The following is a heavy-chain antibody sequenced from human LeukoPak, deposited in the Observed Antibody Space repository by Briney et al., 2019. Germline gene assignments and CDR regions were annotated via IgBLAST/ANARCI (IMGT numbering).Heavy chain of an antibody. V-gene: IGHV3-66*01. D-gene: IGHD3-10*01. J-gene: IGHJ4*02. CDR2: IYSGGGT. CDR3: ASYNYYGSGSLFDY. Sequence: GGSLRLSCAASGFTFSSYAMSWVRQAPGKGLEWVSVIYSGGGTYYADSVKGRFTISRDNSKNTLYLQMNSLRAEDTAVYYCASYNYYGSGSLFDYWGQGTLVTVSS. CDR1: GFTFSSYA.